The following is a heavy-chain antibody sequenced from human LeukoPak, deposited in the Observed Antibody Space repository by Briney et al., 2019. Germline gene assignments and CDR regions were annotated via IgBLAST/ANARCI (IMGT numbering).Heavy chain of an antibody. D-gene: IGHD2-2*01. J-gene: IGHJ4*02. Sequence: GGSLRLSCATSGFTFSSYGMHWVRQTPDKGLEWVAVIWYGGSNKYYADSVKGRFTISRDNSKNTLYLQMNSLRAEDTAVYYCAKDSAGYCSSTSCYGHFDYWGQGTLVTVSS. CDR3: AKDSAGYCSSTSCYGHFDY. V-gene: IGHV3-30*02. CDR1: GFTFSSYG. CDR2: IWYGGSNK.